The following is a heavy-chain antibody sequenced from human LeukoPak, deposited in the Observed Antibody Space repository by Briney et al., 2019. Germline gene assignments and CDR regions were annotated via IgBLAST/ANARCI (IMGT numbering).Heavy chain of an antibody. J-gene: IGHJ4*02. CDR3: ARENSGSYGVDYFDY. V-gene: IGHV4-4*07. CDR2: IYGSGTI. CDR1: GGSIRSYY. Sequence: SETLSLTRTVSGGSIRSYYWSWIRQPAGKGLEWIGRIYGSGTITYNPSLKSRVSMSVDTSRNQFSLNLRYVTAADTAVYYCARENSGSYGVDYFDYWGQGTLVTISS. D-gene: IGHD1-26*01.